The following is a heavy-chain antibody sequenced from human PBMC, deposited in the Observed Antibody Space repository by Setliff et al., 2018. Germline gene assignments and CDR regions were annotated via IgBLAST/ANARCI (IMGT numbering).Heavy chain of an antibody. CDR1: GFTFSSYA. Sequence: WRSLRLSCAASGFTFSSYAMHWVRQAPGKGLEYVSGISSDGGSTYYANSVKDRFTISRDNSKNTLWLQMGSLRAEDMTVYYCARDDYNYGYNAWGQGTLVTVSS. J-gene: IGHJ5*02. D-gene: IGHD5-18*01. V-gene: IGHV3-64*01. CDR2: ISSDGGST. CDR3: ARDDYNYGYNA.